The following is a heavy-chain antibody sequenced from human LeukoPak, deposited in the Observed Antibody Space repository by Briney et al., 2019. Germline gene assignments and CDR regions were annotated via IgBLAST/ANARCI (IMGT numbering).Heavy chain of an antibody. V-gene: IGHV3-49*04. Sequence: GGSLRLSCTASGFTFGDYSMSWVRQAPGKGLEYIGFIRTKDFGGTTEYAASVKGRFTISRDDSKSIAYLQIHSLKSEDTAVYSCSRDGLDYYGSGSYRGFDYWGQGTLVTVSS. J-gene: IGHJ4*02. CDR3: SRDGLDYYGSGSYRGFDY. D-gene: IGHD3-10*01. CDR2: IRTKDFGGTT. CDR1: GFTFGDYS.